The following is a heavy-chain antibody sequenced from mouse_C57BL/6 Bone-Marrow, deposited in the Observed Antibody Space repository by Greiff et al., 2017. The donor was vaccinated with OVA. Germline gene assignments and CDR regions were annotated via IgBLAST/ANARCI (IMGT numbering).Heavy chain of an antibody. CDR2: IRLKSDNYAT. V-gene: IGHV6-3*01. J-gene: IGHJ4*01. Sequence: EVKLVESGGGLVQPGGSMKLSCVASGFTFSNYWMNWVRQSPEKGLEWVAQIRLKSDNYATHYAESVKGRFTISRDDSKSSVYLQMNNLRAEDTGIYYCTTPMITTRYYAMDYWGQGTSVTVSS. CDR1: GFTFSNYW. D-gene: IGHD2-4*01. CDR3: TTPMITTRYYAMDY.